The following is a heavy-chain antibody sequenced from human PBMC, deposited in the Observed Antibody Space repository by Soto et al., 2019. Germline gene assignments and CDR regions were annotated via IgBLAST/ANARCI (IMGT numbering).Heavy chain of an antibody. CDR3: ARLSSSSGWSGIDS. Sequence: LSVNSIFFGGPVISSFFYWSWVRQPPGQRLEWIGYIYYTGTTNHNPSLASRVAMSVDTSKKQFTLNLRSLTAADTARYYCARLSSSSGWSGIDSWGQGMLVTVSS. D-gene: IGHD6-13*01. J-gene: IGHJ4*02. CDR2: IYYTGTT. CDR1: GGPVISSFFY. V-gene: IGHV4-61*01.